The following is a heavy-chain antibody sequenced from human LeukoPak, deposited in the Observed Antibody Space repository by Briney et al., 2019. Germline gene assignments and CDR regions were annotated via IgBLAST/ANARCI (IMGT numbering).Heavy chain of an antibody. V-gene: IGHV3-48*03. Sequence: GGSLRLSCAASGFTFSSYEMNWVRQAPGKGLEWVSYISSSGSTIYYADSVKGRFTISRDNAKNSLYLQMNSLRAEDTAVYYCARAVVVVAATRQGQEEAFDIWGQGTMVTVSS. CDR1: GFTFSSYE. CDR2: ISSSGSTI. J-gene: IGHJ3*02. D-gene: IGHD2-15*01. CDR3: ARAVVVVAATRQGQEEAFDI.